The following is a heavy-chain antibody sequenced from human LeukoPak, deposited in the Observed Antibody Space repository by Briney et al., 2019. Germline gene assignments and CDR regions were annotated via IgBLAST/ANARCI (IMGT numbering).Heavy chain of an antibody. CDR2: IWYDGSNK. CDR1: GFTFSSYG. V-gene: IGHV3-33*01. Sequence: LPGGSLRLSCAASGFTFSSYGMHWVRQAPGKGLEWVAVIWYDGSNKYYADSVKGRFTISRDNSKNTLYLQMSSLRAEDTAVYYCARDFRGGARAFDYWGQGTLVTVSS. J-gene: IGHJ4*02. CDR3: ARDFRGGARAFDY. D-gene: IGHD3-16*01.